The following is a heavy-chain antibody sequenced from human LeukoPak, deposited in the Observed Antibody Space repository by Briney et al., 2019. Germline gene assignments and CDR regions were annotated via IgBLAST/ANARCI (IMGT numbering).Heavy chain of an antibody. CDR1: GGSFSGYY. Sequence: SETLSLTCAVYGGSFSGYYWSWIRQPPGKGLEWIGEINHSGSTNYNPSLKSRVTISVDTSKNQFSLKLSSVTAADTAVYYCARGQSKVVMSAFDIWGQGTMVTVSS. V-gene: IGHV4-34*01. J-gene: IGHJ3*02. CDR3: ARGQSKVVMSAFDI. D-gene: IGHD3-22*01. CDR2: INHSGST.